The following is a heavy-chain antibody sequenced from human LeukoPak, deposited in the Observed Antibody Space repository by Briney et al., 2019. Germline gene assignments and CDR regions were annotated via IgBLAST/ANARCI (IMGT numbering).Heavy chain of an antibody. CDR2: IYYSGST. D-gene: IGHD4-17*01. J-gene: IGHJ6*02. CDR1: GGSISTYY. Sequence: PSETLSLTCTVSGGSISTYYWGWIRQPPGKGLEWIGSIYYSGSTYYNPSLKSRVTISVDTSKNQFSLKLSSVTAADTAVYYCARHLPVEGYGDYYYGMDVWGQGTTVTVSS. CDR3: ARHLPVEGYGDYYYGMDV. V-gene: IGHV4-39*01.